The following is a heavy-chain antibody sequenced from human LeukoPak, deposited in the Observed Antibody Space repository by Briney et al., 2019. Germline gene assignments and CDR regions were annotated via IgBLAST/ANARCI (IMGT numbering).Heavy chain of an antibody. V-gene: IGHV4-59*01. CDR1: GGSISSYY. D-gene: IGHD4-23*01. J-gene: IGHJ4*02. CDR3: ARVERWYPDY. Sequence: SETLSLTCTVSGGSISSYYWSLIRQPPGQGLEWIGYIYYSGSTNYNTSLKSRVTISVDTSKNQFSLKLSSVNAADTAVYYCARVERWYPDYWGQGTLVTVSS. CDR2: IYYSGST.